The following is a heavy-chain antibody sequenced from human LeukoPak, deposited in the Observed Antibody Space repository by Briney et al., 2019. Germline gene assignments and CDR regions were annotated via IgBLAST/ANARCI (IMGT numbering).Heavy chain of an antibody. CDR2: SRNKAKSYTT. D-gene: IGHD5-12*01. CDR1: GFTFSDHF. V-gene: IGHV3-72*01. Sequence: PGGSLSLSCAASGFTFSDHFLDWVRQAPGKGLEWVGRSRNKAKSYTTEYAASVKGRFTISRDDSKNSLYLQMNSLKTEDTAVYYCARVGSVARSDYLDYWGQGTLVTVS. CDR3: ARVGSVARSDYLDY. J-gene: IGHJ4*02.